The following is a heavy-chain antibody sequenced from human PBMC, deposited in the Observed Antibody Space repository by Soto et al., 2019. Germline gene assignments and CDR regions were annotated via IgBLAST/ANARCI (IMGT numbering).Heavy chain of an antibody. CDR1: GGTFSSYA. CDR3: ARTWPNLTGNWFDP. Sequence: QVQLVQSGAEVKKPGSSVKVSCKASGGTFSSYAISWVRQAPGQGLDWMGGIIPIFGTANYAQKFQVIAKITEDEYTSTAYMELSSRSSEDTAVYYCARTWPNLTGNWFDPCGQGTLVTVSS. J-gene: IGHJ5*02. V-gene: IGHV1-69*12. CDR2: IIPIFGTA. D-gene: IGHD3-9*01.